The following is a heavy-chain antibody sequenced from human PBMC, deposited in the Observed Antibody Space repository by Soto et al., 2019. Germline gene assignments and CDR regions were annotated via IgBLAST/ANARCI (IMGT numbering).Heavy chain of an antibody. CDR2: ISYDGSNK. Sequence: EGSLRLSCAASGFTFSSYGMHWVRQAPGKGLEWVAVISYDGSNKYYADSVKGRFTISRDNSTNTLYLQMNSLRAEDTAVSYCAKADFWSAEPQAPPYYYYGMDVWGQGTTVTVSS. D-gene: IGHD3-3*01. V-gene: IGHV3-30*18. J-gene: IGHJ6*02. CDR3: AKADFWSAEPQAPPYYYYGMDV. CDR1: GFTFSSYG.